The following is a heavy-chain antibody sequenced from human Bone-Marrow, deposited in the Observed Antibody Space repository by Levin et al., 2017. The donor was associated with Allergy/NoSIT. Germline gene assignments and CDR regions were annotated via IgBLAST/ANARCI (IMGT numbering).Heavy chain of an antibody. D-gene: IGHD3-22*01. CDR1: GFTFSSYW. CDR2: INSDGSST. Sequence: GESLKISCAASGFTFSSYWMHWVRQAPGKGLVWVSRINSDGSSTSYADSVKGRFTISRDNAKNTLYLQMNSLRAEDTAVYYCARGGITMTSMDPEGYWGQGTLVTVSS. V-gene: IGHV3-74*01. J-gene: IGHJ4*02. CDR3: ARGGITMTSMDPEGY.